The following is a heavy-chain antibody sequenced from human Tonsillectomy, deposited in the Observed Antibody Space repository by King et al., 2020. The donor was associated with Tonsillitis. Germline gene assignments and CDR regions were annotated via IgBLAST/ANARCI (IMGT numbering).Heavy chain of an antibody. CDR2: IDWDDDK. D-gene: IGHD2-15*01. Sequence: TLKESGPALVKPTQTLTLTCTFSGFSLSTSGMRVSWIRQPPGKALEWLARIDWDDDKFYSTSLKTRVTISKDTSKNQVVLTMTNMDPVDTATYYCARMPRGDAQCSGGSCDYFDYWGQGSLVTVSS. CDR1: GFSLSTSGMR. V-gene: IGHV2-70*04. J-gene: IGHJ4*02. CDR3: ARMPRGDAQCSGGSCDYFDY.